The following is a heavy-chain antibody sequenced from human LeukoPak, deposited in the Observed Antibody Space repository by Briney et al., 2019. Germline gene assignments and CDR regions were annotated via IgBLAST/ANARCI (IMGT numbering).Heavy chain of an antibody. CDR3: ARDYGDYYFDY. D-gene: IGHD4-17*01. V-gene: IGHV4-59*01. CDR1: GGSISSYY. Sequence: PSETLSLTCTVSGGSISSYYWSWIRQPPGKGLEWIGYIYYSGSTNYNPSLKSRVTISVDTSKNQSSLKLSSVTAADTAVYYCARDYGDYYFDYWGQGTLVTVSS. J-gene: IGHJ4*02. CDR2: IYYSGST.